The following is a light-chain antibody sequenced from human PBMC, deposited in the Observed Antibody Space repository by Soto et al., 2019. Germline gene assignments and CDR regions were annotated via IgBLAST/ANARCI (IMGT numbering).Light chain of an antibody. CDR2: EVN. V-gene: IGLV2-23*02. J-gene: IGLJ3*02. CDR1: SSDVGTYNL. Sequence: QSVLTQPASVSGSPGQSITISCTGTSSDVGTYNLVSWYQQHPGTVPKLLIYEVNNRPSGVSNRFSGSKSGNTASLTISALLAADEADYYCCTYIGNDAGVFGGGTKLTVL. CDR3: CTYIGNDAGV.